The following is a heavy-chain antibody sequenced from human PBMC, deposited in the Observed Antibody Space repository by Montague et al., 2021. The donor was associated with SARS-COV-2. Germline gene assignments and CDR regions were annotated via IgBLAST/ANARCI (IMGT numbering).Heavy chain of an antibody. D-gene: IGHD3-3*01. V-gene: IGHV4-61*02. CDR1: GGTISSGSYY. CDR2: IYTSGST. J-gene: IGHJ5*02. Sequence: TLSLTCTVSGGTISSGSYYWSWIRQPAGKGLEWIGRIYTSGSTNYNPSLKSRVTISVDTSKNQFSLKLSSVTAADTAVYYCAREIGLVTIFGVVTSSGWFDPWGQGTLVAVSS. CDR3: AREIGLVTIFGVVTSSGWFDP.